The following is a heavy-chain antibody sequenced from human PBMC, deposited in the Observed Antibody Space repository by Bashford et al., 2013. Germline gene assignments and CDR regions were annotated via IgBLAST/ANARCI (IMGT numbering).Heavy chain of an antibody. J-gene: IGHJ6*02. CDR1: GGSFSGYY. CDR2: INHSGST. CDR3: ARGRGVSYGRTYYYYGMDV. V-gene: IGHV4-34*01. Sequence: SETLSLTCAVYGGSFSGYYWSWIRQPPRKGLEWIGEINHSGSTNYNPSLKSRVTISVDTSKNQFSLKLSSVTAADTAVYYCARGRGVSYGRTYYYYGMDVWGQGTTVTVSS. D-gene: IGHD5-18*01.